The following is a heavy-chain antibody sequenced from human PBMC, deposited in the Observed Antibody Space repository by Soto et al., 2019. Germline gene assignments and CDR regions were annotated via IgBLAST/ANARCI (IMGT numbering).Heavy chain of an antibody. CDR3: ARDAGGTAMDV. V-gene: IGHV1-46*01. Sequence: ASVKVSCKASGYDFTIFYTHWVRLAPGQGLEWMGSMNHSGYGVTYPQKLQGRVNMTRDKSTGTVYMELSSLRSEDTAVYFCARDAGGTAMDVWGQWTTVTVCS. CDR1: GYDFTIFY. CDR2: MNHSGYGV. D-gene: IGHD1-7*01. J-gene: IGHJ6*02.